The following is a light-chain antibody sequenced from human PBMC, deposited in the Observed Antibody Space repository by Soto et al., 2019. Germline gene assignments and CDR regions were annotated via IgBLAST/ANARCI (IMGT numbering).Light chain of an antibody. CDR1: QSVSSSY. CDR2: GAS. J-gene: IGKJ2*01. V-gene: IGKV3-20*01. Sequence: EIVLTQSPGTLYLSRGERATISYRASQSVSSSYLAWYRQKPGQAPRLLIYGASRRATGIPDRFSGSGSGTDFTLTISRLEPADFAVYYCEHYGSSAGYTFGQGTKLEIK. CDR3: EHYGSSAGYT.